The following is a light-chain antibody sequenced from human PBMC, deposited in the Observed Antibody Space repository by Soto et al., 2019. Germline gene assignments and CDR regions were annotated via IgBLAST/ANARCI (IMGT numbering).Light chain of an antibody. CDR3: QRTYNAPFS. J-gene: IGKJ3*01. CDR2: AAS. Sequence: DIQMTQSPSSLSAFVGDTVTINCRATDSIDRYLNWYQQKPGQAPRVLITAASTWESGVPSRFSGSGSGTAFTLTINNLQPEDFATYYCQRTYNAPFSFGPGTKVSIK. V-gene: IGKV1-39*01. CDR1: DSIDRY.